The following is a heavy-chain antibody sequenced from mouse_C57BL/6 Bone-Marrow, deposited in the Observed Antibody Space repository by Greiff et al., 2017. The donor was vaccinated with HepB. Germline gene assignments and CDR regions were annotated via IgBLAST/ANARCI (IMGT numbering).Heavy chain of an antibody. D-gene: IGHD1-1*01. CDR2: IDPETGGT. J-gene: IGHJ1*03. CDR3: TRVPYVSSHWYFDV. Sequence: SGAELVRPGASVTLSCKASGYTFTDYEMHWVKQTPVHGLEWIGAIDPETGGTAYNQKFKGKAILTADKSSSTAYMELRSLTSEDSAVYYCTRVPYVSSHWYFDVWGTGTTVTVSS. V-gene: IGHV1-15*01. CDR1: GYTFTDYE.